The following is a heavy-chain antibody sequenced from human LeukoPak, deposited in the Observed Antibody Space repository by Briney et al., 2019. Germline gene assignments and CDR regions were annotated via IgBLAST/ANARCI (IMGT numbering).Heavy chain of an antibody. CDR1: GYTFTSYG. Sequence: ASVKVSCKASGYTFTSYGISWVRQAPGQGLEWMGWISAYNGNTNYAQKLQGRVTMTTDTSTSTAYMELRSLRSDDTAVYYCARAPGNLGIYHYGVDVWGQGTTVTVSS. CDR2: ISAYNGNT. CDR3: ARAPGNLGIYHYGVDV. V-gene: IGHV1-18*01. J-gene: IGHJ6*02. D-gene: IGHD7-27*01.